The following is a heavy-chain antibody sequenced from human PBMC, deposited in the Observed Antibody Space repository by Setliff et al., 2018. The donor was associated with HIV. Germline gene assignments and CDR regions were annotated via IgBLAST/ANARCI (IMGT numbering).Heavy chain of an antibody. D-gene: IGHD3-22*01. V-gene: IGHV4-61*02. J-gene: IGHJ4*02. CDR3: VRGLGYYDSSGSYLYYFDY. CDR2: IYISGST. CDR1: GGSSSSGSYY. Sequence: SETLSLTCTVSGGSSSSGSYYGSWIRQPAGKGLEWIGRIYISGSTNYNPSLKSRVTISVDTSKNQFSLKLSSVTAADTAGCYCVRGLGYYDSSGSYLYYFDYWGQGTLVTVSS.